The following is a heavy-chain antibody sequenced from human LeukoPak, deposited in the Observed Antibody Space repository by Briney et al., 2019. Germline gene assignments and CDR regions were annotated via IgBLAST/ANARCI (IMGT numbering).Heavy chain of an antibody. J-gene: IGHJ4*02. V-gene: IGHV4-34*01. CDR2: IYYSGST. Sequence: SETLSLTCAVYGGSFSGYYWSWIRQPPGKGLEWIGSIYYSGSTYYNPSLKSRVTISVDTSKNQFSLKLSSVTAADTAVYYCARHPSYWGQGTLVTVSS. CDR1: GGSFSGYY. CDR3: ARHPSY.